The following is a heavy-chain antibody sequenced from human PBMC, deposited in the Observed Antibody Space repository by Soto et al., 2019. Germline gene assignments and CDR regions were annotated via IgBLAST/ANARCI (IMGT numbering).Heavy chain of an antibody. Sequence: GGSLRLSCAASGFTFSSYSMNWVRQAPGKGLEWVSSISSSSSYIYYADSVKGRFTISRDNAKNSRYLQMNSLRAEDTAVYYCARDRILWFGELLSGYYYYYGMDVWGQGTTVTVSS. CDR2: ISSSSSYI. CDR1: GFTFSSYS. V-gene: IGHV3-21*01. D-gene: IGHD3-10*01. J-gene: IGHJ6*02. CDR3: ARDRILWFGELLSGYYYYYGMDV.